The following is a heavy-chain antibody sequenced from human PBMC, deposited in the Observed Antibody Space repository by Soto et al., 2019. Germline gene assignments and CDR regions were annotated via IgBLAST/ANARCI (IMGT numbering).Heavy chain of an antibody. CDR3: AKVFYYYDSSGYYYFDY. D-gene: IGHD3-22*01. J-gene: IGHJ4*02. CDR2: ISGSGSTI. Sequence: GGSLRLSCAASGLTFSSYAVSWVRQAPGKGPEWISSISGSGSTIYYADSVKGRFTISRDNSKNTLYLQMSSLRAEDTAVYYCAKVFYYYDSSGYYYFDYWGQGTLVTVSS. V-gene: IGHV3-23*01. CDR1: GLTFSSYA.